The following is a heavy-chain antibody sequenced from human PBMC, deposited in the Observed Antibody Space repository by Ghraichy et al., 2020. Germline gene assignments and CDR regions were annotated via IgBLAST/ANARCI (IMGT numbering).Heavy chain of an antibody. Sequence: GGSLRLSCAASGFTFSSYGMHWVRQAPGKGLEWVAFIRYDGSNKYYADSVKGRFTISRDNSKNTLYLQMNSLRAEDTAVYYCAKDREDSSGYLLIDAFDIWGQGTMVTVSS. J-gene: IGHJ3*02. CDR1: GFTFSSYG. CDR2: IRYDGSNK. D-gene: IGHD3-22*01. V-gene: IGHV3-30*02. CDR3: AKDREDSSGYLLIDAFDI.